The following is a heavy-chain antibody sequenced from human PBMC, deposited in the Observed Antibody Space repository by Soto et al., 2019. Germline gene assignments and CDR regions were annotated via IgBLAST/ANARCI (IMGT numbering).Heavy chain of an antibody. CDR3: AREGNYGNHHDGFDI. Sequence: PGGSLRLSCAASGFSFSSHSMKWVRQAPGKGLEWVSYISSSGSTIYYADSVKGRFTISRDNAKDTLYLQMNSLRAEDTAVYYCAREGNYGNHHDGFDIWGQGTMVTVSS. V-gene: IGHV3-48*04. D-gene: IGHD1-7*01. CDR1: GFSFSSHS. J-gene: IGHJ3*02. CDR2: ISSSGSTI.